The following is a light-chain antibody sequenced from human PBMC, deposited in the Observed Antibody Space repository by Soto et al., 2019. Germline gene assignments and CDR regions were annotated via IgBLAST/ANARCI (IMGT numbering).Light chain of an antibody. J-gene: IGKJ1*01. V-gene: IGKV1-27*01. CDR2: AAS. CDR3: QKYNNAPRT. CDR1: QGSSNY. Sequence: DIQMTQSPSSLSASVGDTVTITCRASQGSSNYSAWYQQKPGQVPNLLIYAASTLQSGVPSRFSGSGSGTDFTLPTSSLRPEDVATYYCQKYNNAPRTFGQGTKVEI.